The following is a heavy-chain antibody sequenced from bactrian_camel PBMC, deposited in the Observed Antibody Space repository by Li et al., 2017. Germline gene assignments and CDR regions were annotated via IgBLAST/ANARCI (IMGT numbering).Heavy chain of an antibody. Sequence: SLRLSCAMTGSTINAYYMAWFRQAPGKEREPVATISSVSSTRYADFVKGRFTIAKDNTKNTLYLQLNSLEPEDTAVYYCAARQPCKLWLGYEDPGEYSIWGQGTQVTVS. CDR3: AARQPCKLWLGYEDPGEYSI. D-gene: IGHD3*01. CDR2: ISSVSST. V-gene: IGHV3S53*01. J-gene: IGHJ4*01. CDR1: GSTINAYY.